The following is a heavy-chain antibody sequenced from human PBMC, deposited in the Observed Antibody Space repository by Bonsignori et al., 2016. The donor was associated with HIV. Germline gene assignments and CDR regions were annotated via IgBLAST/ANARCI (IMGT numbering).Heavy chain of an antibody. V-gene: IGHV4-39*01. CDR1: GGSISSRTHY. D-gene: IGHD5-12*01. Sequence: QLELQESGPGLVKPSETLSLTCNVSGGSISSRTHYWGWIRQSPGKGLEWIGSVYYNGRTSYNPSLKSRVTISVDTSRNRFSLKLSSVTAADTALYTCAKTXDMVAYGYFDYWGQGTLVTVS. J-gene: IGHJ4*02. CDR3: AKTXDMVAYGYFDY. CDR2: VYYNGRT.